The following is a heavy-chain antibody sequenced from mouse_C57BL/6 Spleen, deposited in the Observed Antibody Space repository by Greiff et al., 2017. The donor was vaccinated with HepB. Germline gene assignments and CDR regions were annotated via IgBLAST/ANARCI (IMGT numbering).Heavy chain of an antibody. Sequence: EVQLQQSGPELVKPGASVKISCKASGYTFTDYYMNWVKQSHGKSLEWIGDINPNNGGTSYNQKFKGKATLTVDKSSSTAYMELRSLTSEDSAVYYCARSRAYYSKDYWGQGTTLTVSS. V-gene: IGHV1-26*01. CDR1: GYTFTDYY. D-gene: IGHD2-5*01. CDR2: INPNNGGT. CDR3: ARSRAYYSKDY. J-gene: IGHJ2*01.